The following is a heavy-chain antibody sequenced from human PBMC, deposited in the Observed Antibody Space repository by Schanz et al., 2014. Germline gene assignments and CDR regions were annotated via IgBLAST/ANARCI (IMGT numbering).Heavy chain of an antibody. D-gene: IGHD1-26*01. CDR2: IYTSGST. Sequence: QLHQWGAGLLKPSETLSLTCTVSGGSISSFYWGWIRQPAGKGLEWIGRIYTSGSTNYNPSLKGRVTMSLDPSKNQFSLKLSSVTAADTAVYYCAREVGGSFGQHYWGQGALVTVSS. V-gene: IGHV4-59*10. CDR1: GGSISSFY. J-gene: IGHJ4*02. CDR3: AREVGGSFGQHY.